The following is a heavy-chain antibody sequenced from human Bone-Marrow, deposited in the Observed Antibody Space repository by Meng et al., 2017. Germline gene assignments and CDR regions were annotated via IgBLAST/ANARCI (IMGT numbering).Heavy chain of an antibody. V-gene: IGHV3-23*01. J-gene: IGHJ4*02. D-gene: IGHD2-15*01. CDR2: IGGSGGGI. Sequence: GESLKISCAASGFTFSRHAMNWVRQAPGKGLEWVSVIGGSGGGIHYADSVKGRFTISRDNSKNTLYLQMNSLRGEDTAVYYCARDLVVVAANEGVDYWGQGTLVTVSS. CDR1: GFTFSRHA. CDR3: ARDLVVVAANEGVDY.